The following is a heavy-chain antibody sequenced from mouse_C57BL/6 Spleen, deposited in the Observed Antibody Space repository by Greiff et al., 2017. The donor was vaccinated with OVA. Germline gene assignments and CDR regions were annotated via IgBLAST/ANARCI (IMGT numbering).Heavy chain of an antibody. CDR1: GFSLTSYG. D-gene: IGHD1-1*01. J-gene: IGHJ4*01. Sequence: VMLVESGPGLVQPSQSLSITCTVSGFSLTSYGVHWVRQSPGKGLEWLGVIWSGGSTDYNAAFMSRLSITKDTSKSQVFLKMNSLQADNTAIDYCASPIATVVLCYAMDYWGQGTSVTVSS. CDR3: ASPIATVVLCYAMDY. CDR2: IWSGGST. V-gene: IGHV2-5*01.